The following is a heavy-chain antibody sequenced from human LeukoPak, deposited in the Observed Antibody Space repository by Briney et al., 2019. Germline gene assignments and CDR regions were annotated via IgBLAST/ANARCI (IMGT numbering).Heavy chain of an antibody. D-gene: IGHD1-26*01. CDR2: IYHSGST. CDR1: GGSISSCGYS. Sequence: SETLSLTCAVSGGSISSCGYSWSWIRQPPGKGLEWIGYIYHSGSTYYNPSLKSRVTISVDRSKNQFSLKLSSVTAADTAVYYCARDKLGIVGVTGWFDPWGQGTLVTVSS. CDR3: ARDKLGIVGVTGWFDP. V-gene: IGHV4-30-2*01. J-gene: IGHJ5*02.